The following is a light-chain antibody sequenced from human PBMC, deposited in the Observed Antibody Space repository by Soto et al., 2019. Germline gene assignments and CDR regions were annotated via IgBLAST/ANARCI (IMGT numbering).Light chain of an antibody. CDR2: DND. V-gene: IGLV1-51*01. Sequence: QSVLTQPPSVSAAPGQRVTLSCSGSGSNIEKNSVSWYQQVPGTAPKLVIHDNDQRPSEIPDRFFGSKSGTSATLGIIGLQTGYEADYYCATWDNSLSAWVFGGGTKLTVL. J-gene: IGLJ3*02. CDR3: ATWDNSLSAWV. CDR1: GSNIEKNS.